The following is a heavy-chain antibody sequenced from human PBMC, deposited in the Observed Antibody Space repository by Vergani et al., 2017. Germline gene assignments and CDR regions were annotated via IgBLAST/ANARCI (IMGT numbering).Heavy chain of an antibody. CDR1: GFTFSSYS. Sequence: EVQLVESGGGLVKPGGSLRLSCAASGFTFSSYSMHWVRQAPGKGLEWVSSISSSSSYRYYAYSVKGRFTISRDNAKNSRDLQMKSLRAEATAVYYCARDLFYYDSSCYYSGGFDYWGQGTLVTVSS. CDR2: ISSSSSYR. J-gene: IGHJ4*02. V-gene: IGHV3-21*04. D-gene: IGHD3-22*01. CDR3: ARDLFYYDSSCYYSGGFDY.